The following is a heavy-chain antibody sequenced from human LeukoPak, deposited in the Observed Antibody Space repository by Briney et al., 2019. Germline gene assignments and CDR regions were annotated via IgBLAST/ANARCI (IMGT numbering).Heavy chain of an antibody. CDR1: GFTFSSYA. Sequence: GGSLRLSCAASGFTFSSYAMSWVRQAPGKGLEWVSAISGSGGSAYYADSVKGRFTISRDNSKNTLYLQTNSLRAEDTAVYYCARASRRLVIPQNEDAFDIWGQGTMVTVSS. J-gene: IGHJ3*02. CDR3: ARASRRLVIPQNEDAFDI. V-gene: IGHV3-23*01. CDR2: ISGSGGSA. D-gene: IGHD3-9*01.